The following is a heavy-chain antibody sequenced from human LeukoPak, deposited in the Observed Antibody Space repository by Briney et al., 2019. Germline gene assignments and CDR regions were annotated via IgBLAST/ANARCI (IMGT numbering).Heavy chain of an antibody. CDR2: ISSSGNTI. J-gene: IGHJ3*02. Sequence: GGSLRLSCAASEFTFTSYELNWVRQAPGKGLEWVSYISSSGNTISYADSVKGRFTISRDNAKNSLYLQVISLRAEDTAVYYCARGPSIAARYDAFDIWGQGQWSPSLQ. V-gene: IGHV3-48*03. CDR1: EFTFTSYE. CDR3: ARGPSIAARYDAFDI. D-gene: IGHD6-6*01.